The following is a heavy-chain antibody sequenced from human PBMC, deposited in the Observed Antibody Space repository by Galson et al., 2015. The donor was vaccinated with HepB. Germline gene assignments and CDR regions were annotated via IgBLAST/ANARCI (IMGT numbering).Heavy chain of an antibody. Sequence: SLRLSCAPSGFTFSSYSMNWVRQAPGKGLEWVSSISASSSYIYYTDSVKGRFTISRDNAKNSLFLQVNSLSAEDTAVYYCARQDRVSDAFDIWGQGTTVTVSS. CDR1: GFTFSSYS. CDR2: ISASSSYI. CDR3: ARQDRVSDAFDI. J-gene: IGHJ3*02. V-gene: IGHV3-21*01. D-gene: IGHD6-13*01.